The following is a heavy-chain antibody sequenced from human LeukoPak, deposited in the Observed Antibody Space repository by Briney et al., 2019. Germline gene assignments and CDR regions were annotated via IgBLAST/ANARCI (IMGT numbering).Heavy chain of an antibody. J-gene: IGHJ6*02. CDR2: INPNSGGT. Sequence: ASVKVSCKAPGYTFGDHDMNWVRQAPGQGLEWMGWINPNSGGTNYAQKFQGWVTMTRDTSISTAYMELSRLRSDDTAVYYCALLEDGMDVWGQGTTVSVSS. CDR3: ALLEDGMDV. V-gene: IGHV1-2*04. CDR1: GYTFGDHD.